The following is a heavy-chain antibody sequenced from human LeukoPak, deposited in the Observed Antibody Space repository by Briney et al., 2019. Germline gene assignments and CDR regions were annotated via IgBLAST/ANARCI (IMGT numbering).Heavy chain of an antibody. Sequence: SETLSLTCTVSGYSISSGYYWSWIRQPPGKGLEWIGYIYYSGSTNYNPSLKSRVTISVDTSKNQFSLKLSSVTAADTAVYYCARGDLRDIVVVPAAMEGGDYYYYMDVWGKGTTVTVSS. CDR3: ARGDLRDIVVVPAAMEGGDYYYYMDV. V-gene: IGHV4-61*01. J-gene: IGHJ6*03. CDR1: GYSISSGYY. CDR2: IYYSGST. D-gene: IGHD2-2*01.